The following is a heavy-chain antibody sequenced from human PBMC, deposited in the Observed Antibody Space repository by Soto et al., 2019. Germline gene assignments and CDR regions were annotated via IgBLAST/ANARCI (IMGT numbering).Heavy chain of an antibody. Sequence: GGSLRFSCAASGFTFDSYAMSWVRQAPGKGLEWVSVISDSGAGTYYADSVRGRFTISRDNSKNTLYLQMNSLRAEDTAVYYCAKGGWVIDCRSTSCPLISDIWGQGTMVTVS. CDR1: GFTFDSYA. CDR3: AKGGWVIDCRSTSCPLISDI. V-gene: IGHV3-23*01. CDR2: ISDSGAGT. D-gene: IGHD2-2*01. J-gene: IGHJ3*02.